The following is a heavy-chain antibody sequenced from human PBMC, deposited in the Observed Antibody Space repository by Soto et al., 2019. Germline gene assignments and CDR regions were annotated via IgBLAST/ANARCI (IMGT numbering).Heavy chain of an antibody. D-gene: IGHD5-12*01. Sequence: QVQLVESGGGVVQPGRSLRLSCAASGFTFSSYAMHWVRQAPGKGLEWVAVISYDGSNKYYADSVKGRFTISRDNSKNTLYLQMNSLRAEDPDVYYCARDYYRFHIGYGFSMDVWGQGTTVALSS. J-gene: IGHJ6*02. CDR1: GFTFSSYA. V-gene: IGHV3-30-3*01. CDR3: ARDYYRFHIGYGFSMDV. CDR2: ISYDGSNK.